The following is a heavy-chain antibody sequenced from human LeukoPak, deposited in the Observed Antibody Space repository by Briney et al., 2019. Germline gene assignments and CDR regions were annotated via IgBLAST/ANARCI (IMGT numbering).Heavy chain of an antibody. V-gene: IGHV3-7*05. J-gene: IGHJ4*02. Sequence: GASMRLCCATCGFIFNCYAMSWVHLAPGKGQEWVAIITRDGSEKYCVDSEKGRFTIPRDNAKNSLYLQMNSLRAEDTAVYYCVREPYYYVGSGVFDYWGQGSLVTVSS. CDR1: GFIFNCYA. D-gene: IGHD3-22*01. CDR2: ITRDGSEK. CDR3: VREPYYYVGSGVFDY.